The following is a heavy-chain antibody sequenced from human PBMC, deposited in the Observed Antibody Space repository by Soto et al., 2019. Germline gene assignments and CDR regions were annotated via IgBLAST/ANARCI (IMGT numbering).Heavy chain of an antibody. Sequence: EVQLLESGGGLVQPGGSLRLSCAASGFTFSSSAMSWVRQAPGKGLEWVSAISGSGGSTYYADSVKGRFTISRDNSKNTLYLQMNSPRAEDTAVYYCAKDTRIFPLNWFDPWGQGTLVTVSS. CDR1: GFTFSSSA. V-gene: IGHV3-23*01. CDR3: AKDTRIFPLNWFDP. CDR2: ISGSGGST. D-gene: IGHD3-3*01. J-gene: IGHJ5*02.